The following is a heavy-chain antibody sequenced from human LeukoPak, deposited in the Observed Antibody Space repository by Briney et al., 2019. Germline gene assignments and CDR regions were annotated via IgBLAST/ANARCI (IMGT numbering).Heavy chain of an antibody. J-gene: IGHJ4*02. CDR1: GGSISSYY. CDR3: ARDRGDGYDYFWDY. Sequence: SETLSLTCTVSGGSISSYYWSWIRQPPGKGLEWIGYIYYSGSTNYNPSLKSRVTISVDTSKNQFSLRLSSVTAADTAVYYCARDRGDGYDYFWDYWGQGTLVTVSS. CDR2: IYYSGST. D-gene: IGHD5-12*01. V-gene: IGHV4-59*01.